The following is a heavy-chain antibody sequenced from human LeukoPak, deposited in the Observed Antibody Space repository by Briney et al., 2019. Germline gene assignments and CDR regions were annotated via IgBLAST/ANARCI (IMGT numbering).Heavy chain of an antibody. J-gene: IGHJ5*02. CDR3: AKDQGYCSGGSCYP. CDR1: GFTFSSYA. CDR2: ISGSGGST. Sequence: GGSLRLSCAASGFTFSSYAMSWVRQAPGKGLEWVSAISGSGGSTYYADSVKGRFTISRDNSKNTLYLQMNSLRAEDTAVYYCAKDQGYCSGGSCYPWGQGTLVTVSS. V-gene: IGHV3-23*01. D-gene: IGHD2-15*01.